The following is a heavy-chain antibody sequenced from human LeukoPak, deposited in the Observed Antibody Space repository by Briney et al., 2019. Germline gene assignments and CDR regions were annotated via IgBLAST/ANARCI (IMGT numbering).Heavy chain of an antibody. D-gene: IGHD3-3*01. J-gene: IGHJ6*02. CDR2: ISWDGGST. Sequence: GGSLRLSCAASGFTFDDYTMHWVRQAPGKGLEWVSLISWDGGSTYYADSVKGRFTISRDNSKNSLYLQMNSLRTEDTALYYCAKGIVGYDFWSGYYEGLDYYYYGMDVWGQGTTVTVSS. CDR3: AKGIVGYDFWSGYYEGLDYYYYGMDV. V-gene: IGHV3-43*01. CDR1: GFTFDDYT.